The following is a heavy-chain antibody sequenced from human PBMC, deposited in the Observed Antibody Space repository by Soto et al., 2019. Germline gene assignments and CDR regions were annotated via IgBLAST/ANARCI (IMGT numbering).Heavy chain of an antibody. CDR2: LRGSGIST. CDR1: GFTLSTYR. J-gene: IGHJ4*02. V-gene: IGHV3-23*01. D-gene: IGHD6-13*01. Sequence: EVQLLESGGGLVQRGGSLRLSCAASGFTLSTYRMSWVRQAPGKGLEGVSSLRGSGISTYYADSVKGRFTISRDDSKNTLFLQVNNLRAEDTAVYYCAKSYTTSWYSFDYWGQGTLVTVSS. CDR3: AKSYTTSWYSFDY.